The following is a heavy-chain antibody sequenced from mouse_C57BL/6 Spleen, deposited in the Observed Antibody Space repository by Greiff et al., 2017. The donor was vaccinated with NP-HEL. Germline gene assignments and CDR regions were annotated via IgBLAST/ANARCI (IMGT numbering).Heavy chain of an antibody. CDR1: GYAFTNYL. D-gene: IGHD2-5*01. CDR2: INPGSGGT. CDR3: ARRSNFLFDY. J-gene: IGHJ2*01. V-gene: IGHV1-54*01. Sequence: VQLQQSGAELVRPGTSVKVSCKASGYAFTNYLIEWVKQRPGQGLEWIGVINPGSGGTNYNEKFKGKATLTADKSSITAYMQLSSLTSEDSAVYFCARRSNFLFDYWGQGTTLTVSS.